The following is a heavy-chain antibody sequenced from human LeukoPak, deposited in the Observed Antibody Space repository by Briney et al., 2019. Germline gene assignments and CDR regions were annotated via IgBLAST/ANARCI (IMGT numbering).Heavy chain of an antibody. CDR1: GFTFSSYS. CDR3: ARRGYNSIPAAGPDAFDI. D-gene: IGHD6-13*01. J-gene: IGHJ3*02. V-gene: IGHV3-21*01. CDR2: ISSSSSYI. Sequence: GGSLRLSCAASGFTFSSYSMNWVRQAPGKGLEWVSSISSSSSYIYYADSVKGRFTISRDNAKNSLYLQMNSLRAEDTAVYYCARRGYNSIPAAGPDAFDIWGQGTMVTVSS.